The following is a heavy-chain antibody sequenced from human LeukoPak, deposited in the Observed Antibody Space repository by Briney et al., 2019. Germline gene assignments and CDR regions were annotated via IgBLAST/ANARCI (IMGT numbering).Heavy chain of an antibody. D-gene: IGHD2-15*01. CDR1: GGSFSGYY. CDR3: ARHNCSGGSCYDY. Sequence: SETLSLTCAVYGGSFSGYYWSWIRQPPGKGLEWIGEINHSGSTYYNPSLKSRVTISVDTSKNQFSLKLSSVTAADTAVYYCARHNCSGGSCYDYWGQGTLVTVSS. V-gene: IGHV4-34*01. J-gene: IGHJ4*02. CDR2: INHSGST.